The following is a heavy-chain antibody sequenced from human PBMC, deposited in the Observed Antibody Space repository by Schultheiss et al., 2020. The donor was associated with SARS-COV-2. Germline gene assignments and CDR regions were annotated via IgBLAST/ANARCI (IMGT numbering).Heavy chain of an antibody. CDR3: ARDETGIYYYYYGMDV. CDR1: GYTFTGYY. J-gene: IGHJ6*02. Sequence: ASVKVSCKASGYTFTGYYMHWVRQAPGQGLEWMGRINPNSGGTNYAQKFQGRVTMTRDTSISTAYMELRSLRSDDTAVYYCARDETGIYYYYYGMDVWGQGTTVTVSS. V-gene: IGHV1-2*06. D-gene: IGHD1-1*01. CDR2: INPNSGGT.